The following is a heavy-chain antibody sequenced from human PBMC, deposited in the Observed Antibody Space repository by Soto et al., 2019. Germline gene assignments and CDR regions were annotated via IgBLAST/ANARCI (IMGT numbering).Heavy chain of an antibody. CDR2: INHSGST. CDR1: GGSFSGYY. CDR3: ARTDIVLMVYAIET. Sequence: QVQLQQWGAGLLKPSETLSLTCAVYGGSFSGYYWSWIRQPPGKGREWIGEINHSGSTNYNQSLKIRVTISVDTSKNQFSLKLSSVTAADTAVYYCARTDIVLMVYAIETWGQGTLVTVSS. J-gene: IGHJ5*02. V-gene: IGHV4-34*01. D-gene: IGHD2-8*01.